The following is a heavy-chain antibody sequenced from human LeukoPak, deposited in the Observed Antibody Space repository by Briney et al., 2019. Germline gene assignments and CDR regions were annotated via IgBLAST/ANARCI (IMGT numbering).Heavy chain of an antibody. V-gene: IGHV3-11*01. D-gene: IGHD5-12*01. CDR1: GFTFSGYY. CDR3: AGPIRGYSGYDSVDYYGMDV. J-gene: IGHJ6*02. Sequence: GGSLRLSCAASGFTFSGYYMSWIRQAPGKGLEWVSYISSSGSTIYYADSVKGRFTISRDNAKNSLYLQMNSLRAEDTAVYYCAGPIRGYSGYDSVDYYGMDVWGQGTTVTVSS. CDR2: ISSSGSTI.